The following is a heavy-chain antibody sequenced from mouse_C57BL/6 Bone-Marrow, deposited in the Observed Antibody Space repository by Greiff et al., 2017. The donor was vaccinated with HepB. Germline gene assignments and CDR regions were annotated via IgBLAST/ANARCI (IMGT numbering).Heavy chain of an antibody. V-gene: IGHV1-55*01. CDR3: ASDGYLYYYAMDY. D-gene: IGHD2-3*01. Sequence: QLQQPGAELVKPGASVKMSCKASGYTFTSYWITWVKQRPGQGLEWIGDIYPGSGSTNYNEKFKSKATLTVDTSSSTAYMQLSSLTSEDSAVYYCASDGYLYYYAMDYWGQGTSVTVSS. J-gene: IGHJ4*01. CDR2: IYPGSGST. CDR1: GYTFTSYW.